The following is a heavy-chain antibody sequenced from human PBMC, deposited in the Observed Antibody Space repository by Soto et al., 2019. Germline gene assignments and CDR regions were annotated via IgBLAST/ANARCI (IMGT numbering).Heavy chain of an antibody. J-gene: IGHJ4*01. V-gene: IGHV3-23*01. CDR1: GFPFDAHG. CDR3: VKDTPCFQTYFD. CDR2: INVRGATK. Sequence: GGSLRLSCAASGFPFDAHGLAWVPQSPGRGLQWVSSINVRGATKYYVESVKGSLVVSRDNSGHKPFLHMNGLRSVFMSIYYCVKDTPCFQTYFD.